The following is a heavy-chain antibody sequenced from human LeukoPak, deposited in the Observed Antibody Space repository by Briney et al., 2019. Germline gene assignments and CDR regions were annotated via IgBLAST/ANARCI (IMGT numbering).Heavy chain of an antibody. J-gene: IGHJ6*03. CDR2: ITTGSSTI. CDR1: GFTFSSYA. D-gene: IGHD3-16*01. Sequence: GGSLRLSCAASGFTFSSYAMSWVRQAPGRGLEWISYITTGSSTIKYADSVKGRFTISRDNTKSSLYLQMNSLRAEDTAVYYCARDRGAVGGLLSYHFYYMDVWGKGTPVTVS. V-gene: IGHV3-48*01. CDR3: ARDRGAVGGLLSYHFYYMDV.